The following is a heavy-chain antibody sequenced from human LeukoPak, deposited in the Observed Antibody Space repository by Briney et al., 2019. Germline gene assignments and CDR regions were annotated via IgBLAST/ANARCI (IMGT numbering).Heavy chain of an antibody. V-gene: IGHV5-51*01. CDR1: GYSFSNSW. J-gene: IGHJ4*02. D-gene: IGHD5-12*01. CDR3: ARVWYSGYEFDS. CDR2: IFPADSYT. Sequence: GESLKISCKSSGYSFSNSWIGWVRQMPGKGLEWMGIIFPADSYTRYSPSFQGQVTISADKSITTAYLQWSSLKASDTAMYYCARVWYSGYEFDSWGQGTLVTVSS.